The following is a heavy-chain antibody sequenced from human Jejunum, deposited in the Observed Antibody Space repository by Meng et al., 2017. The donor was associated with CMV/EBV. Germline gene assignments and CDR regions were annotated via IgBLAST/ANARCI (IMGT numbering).Heavy chain of an antibody. V-gene: IGHV4-61*02. Sequence: TVSGASITSGGYSWSWIRPPAGKGLECIGRFHSSGSTNYTPSLVSRVTISIDASNNQFSLRLNSVTAADTAVYYCASGVDYSKVGFWGQGTLVTVSS. CDR1: GASITSGGYS. CDR2: FHSSGST. J-gene: IGHJ4*02. CDR3: ASGVDYSKVGF. D-gene: IGHD2-21*02.